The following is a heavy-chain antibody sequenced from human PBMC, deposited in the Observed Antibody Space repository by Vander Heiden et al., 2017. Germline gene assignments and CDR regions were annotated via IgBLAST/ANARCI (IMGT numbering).Heavy chain of an antibody. V-gene: IGHV1-2*02. CDR3: AREAVARVDY. Sequence: QVQLVQSGAEVKKPGASVKVYCKASGDTFTGYHVHWVRQAPGQGLEWMAWINFDSGGTNSAQNFQGRVTVTRDTSISTAYMELSSLTSADTAVYYCAREAVARVDYWGQGTLVTVSS. J-gene: IGHJ4*02. D-gene: IGHD5-12*01. CDR1: GDTFTGYH. CDR2: INFDSGGT.